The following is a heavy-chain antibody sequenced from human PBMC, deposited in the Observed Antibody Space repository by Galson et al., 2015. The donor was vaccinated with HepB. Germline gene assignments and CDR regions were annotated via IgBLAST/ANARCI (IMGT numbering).Heavy chain of an antibody. Sequence: ETLSLTCTVSGGSISSYYWSWIRQPPGKGLEWIGYIYYSGSTNYNPSLKSRVTISVDTSKNQFSLKLSSVTAADTAVYYCARWTRFGPGFDYWGQGTLVTVSS. D-gene: IGHD3-3*01. CDR1: GGSISSYY. V-gene: IGHV4-59*01. J-gene: IGHJ4*02. CDR2: IYYSGST. CDR3: ARWTRFGPGFDY.